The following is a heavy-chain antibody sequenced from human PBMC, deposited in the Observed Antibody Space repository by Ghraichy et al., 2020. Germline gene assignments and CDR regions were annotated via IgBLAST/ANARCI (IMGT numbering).Heavy chain of an antibody. CDR1: GGSVSSVSYS. CDR2: VHYRGST. J-gene: IGHJ6*02. CDR3: ASATNPNFYSYYAMDV. V-gene: IGHV4-61*01. Sequence: SETLSLTCTVSGGSVSSVSYSWIWIRQPPGKGLEWIGYVHYRGSTNYNPSLRSRLTVSVDTSKNQISLNLRSVTAADAAVYYCASATNPNFYSYYAMDVWGQGTTVTVSS. D-gene: IGHD2-8*01.